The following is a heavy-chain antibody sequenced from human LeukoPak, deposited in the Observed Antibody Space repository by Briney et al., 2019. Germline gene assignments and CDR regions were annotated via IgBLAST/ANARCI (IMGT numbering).Heavy chain of an antibody. CDR2: IYSGGST. Sequence: PGGSLRLSCAASGFTASSNYMSSVRQAPGKGLKWVSVIYSGGSTYYADSVKGRFTISRHNSKNTLYLQMNSLRAEDTAVYYCARASDGGFDYWGQGTLVTVSS. CDR3: ARASDGGFDY. D-gene: IGHD2-8*02. CDR1: GFTASSNY. V-gene: IGHV3-53*04. J-gene: IGHJ4*02.